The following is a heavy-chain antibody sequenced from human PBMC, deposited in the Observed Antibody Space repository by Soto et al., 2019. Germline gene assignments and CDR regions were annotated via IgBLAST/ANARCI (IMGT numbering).Heavy chain of an antibody. V-gene: IGHV1-18*01. Sequence: QVQLVQSRAEVKNPGASVKVSCKASGYSFTRYGIAWARQAPGQGLEWMGWINTYNGNTNYAQNLQGRVTLTTDTXXXXXXXXXXXXXXXXXXXXXXXXXXXXXXPXPQDVWGQETTVIVSS. CDR2: INTYNGNT. CDR1: GYSFTRYG. CDR3: XXXXXXXXPXPQDV. J-gene: IGHJ6*02.